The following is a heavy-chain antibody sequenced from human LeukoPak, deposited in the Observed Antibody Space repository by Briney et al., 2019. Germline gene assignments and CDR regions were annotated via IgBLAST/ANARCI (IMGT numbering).Heavy chain of an antibody. D-gene: IGHD5-12*01. CDR1: GGSISSSNW. V-gene: IGHV4-4*02. J-gene: IGHJ3*02. CDR2: IYHSGST. Sequence: SGTLSLTCAVSGGSISSSNWWSWVRPPPGKGLEWIGEIYHSGSTNYNPSLKSRVTISVDKSKNQFSLKLSSVTAADTAVYYCARDPGGYSGYGLGVAFDIWGQGTMVTVSS. CDR3: ARDPGGYSGYGLGVAFDI.